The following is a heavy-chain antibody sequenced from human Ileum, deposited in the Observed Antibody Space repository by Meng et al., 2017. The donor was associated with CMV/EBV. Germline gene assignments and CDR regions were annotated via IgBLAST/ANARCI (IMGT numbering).Heavy chain of an antibody. Sequence: ASVKVSCKTSEYTFTNSFFHWVRQAPGQGLEWMTRINPYDDTTTYAQKFQGRVTMTRDTSTTTVYLDLTSLTSEDTTVYYCARDKPGEDKWDWGQGTLVTVSS. CDR2: INPYDDTT. D-gene: IGHD2-15*01. CDR1: EYTFTNSF. J-gene: IGHJ4*02. CDR3: ARDKPGEDKWD. V-gene: IGHV1-46*01.